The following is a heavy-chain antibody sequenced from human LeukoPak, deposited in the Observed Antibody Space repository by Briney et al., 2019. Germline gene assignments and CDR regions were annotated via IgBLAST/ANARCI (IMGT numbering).Heavy chain of an antibody. CDR1: GGTFSSYA. D-gene: IGHD3-10*01. CDR2: IIPIFGTA. CDR3: ARDAPPGVRGVIRWFDP. J-gene: IGHJ5*02. Sequence: ASVEVSCKASGGTFSSYAISWVRQAPGQGLEWMARIIPIFGTANFAQKFQGRVTITTDKSTSTAYMELSSLRSEDTALYYCARDAPPGVRGVIRWFDPWGQGTLVTVSS. V-gene: IGHV1-69*05.